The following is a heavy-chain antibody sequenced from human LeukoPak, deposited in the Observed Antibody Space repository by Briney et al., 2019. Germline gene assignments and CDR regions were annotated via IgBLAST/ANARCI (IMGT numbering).Heavy chain of an antibody. J-gene: IGHJ6*02. CDR2: ISAYNGNT. V-gene: IGHV1-18*01. CDR3: ARDPRIVLMVYANGASYGMDV. Sequence: GASVKVSCKASGYTFTSYGISWVRQAPGQGLEWMGWISAYNGNTNYAQKLQGRVTMTTDTSTSTAYMELRSLRSDDTAVYYCARDPRIVLMVYANGASYGMDVWGQGTTVTVSS. CDR1: GYTFTSYG. D-gene: IGHD2-8*01.